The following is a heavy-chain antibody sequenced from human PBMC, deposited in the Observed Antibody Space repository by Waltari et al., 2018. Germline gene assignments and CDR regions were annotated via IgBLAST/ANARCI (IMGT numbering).Heavy chain of an antibody. D-gene: IGHD2-21*01. CDR2: ISYDGNYK. CDR1: GFAFRSHG. V-gene: IGHV3-30-3*01. CDR3: ARVAVPYCGVDCYYTY. Sequence: QVQLVESGGGVVQPGRSLRLSCAASGFAFRSHGMDWVRQAPGKGLEWVAVISYDGNYKYYADSVKGRFTVSRDNSKNTLYLQINSLMPEDTAIYYCARVAVPYCGVDCYYTYWGQGTLVTVSS. J-gene: IGHJ4*02.